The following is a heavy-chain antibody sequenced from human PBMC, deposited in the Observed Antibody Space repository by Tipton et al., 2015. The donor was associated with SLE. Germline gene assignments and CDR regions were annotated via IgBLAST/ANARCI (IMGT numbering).Heavy chain of an antibody. CDR2: ISYDGSNK. J-gene: IGHJ6*02. CDR1: GFTFSSYA. CDR3: ARVLDYYYYGMDV. V-gene: IGHV3-30*04. Sequence: SLRLSCAASGFTFSSYAMHWVRQAPGKGLEWVAVISYDGSNKYYADSVKGRFTISRDNSKNTLYLQMNSLRAEDMAVYYCARVLDYYYYGMDVWGQGTTVTVSS.